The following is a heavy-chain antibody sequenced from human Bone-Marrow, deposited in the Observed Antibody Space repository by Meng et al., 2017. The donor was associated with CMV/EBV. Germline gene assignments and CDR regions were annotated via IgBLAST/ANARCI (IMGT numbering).Heavy chain of an antibody. J-gene: IGHJ4*02. CDR3: ARGVGWPYFDY. V-gene: IGHV4-34*01. CDR2: IIHSGST. D-gene: IGHD1-26*01. Sequence: SETLSLTCAVHGGSFSDYNWNWVRQPPGKGLEWLGKIIHSGSTHYTPSLKSRVTISVDTSKNQFSLKLRSVTAADTAVYYCARGVGWPYFDYWGQGTLVTVSS. CDR1: GGSFSDYN.